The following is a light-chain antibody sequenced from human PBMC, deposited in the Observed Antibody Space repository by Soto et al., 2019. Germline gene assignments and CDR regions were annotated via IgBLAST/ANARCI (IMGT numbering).Light chain of an antibody. V-gene: IGKV3-15*01. CDR1: QSVSSA. CDR2: DVS. Sequence: EIVMTQSPVALSVSPGERATLSCRASQSVSSALAWYQQKPGQAPRLLVYDVSTRAAGIPARFSASGSETEFTLTISSLQSEDFAVYYCQQHSNWPLTFGGGTKVEIK. CDR3: QQHSNWPLT. J-gene: IGKJ4*01.